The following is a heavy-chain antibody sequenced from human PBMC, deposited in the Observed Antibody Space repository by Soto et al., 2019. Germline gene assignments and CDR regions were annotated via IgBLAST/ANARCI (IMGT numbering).Heavy chain of an antibody. Sequence: EVQLVESGGGLVQPGGSLRISCKGSGFSFSSYWMSWVRQAPGKGLEWVASIKQDESEKYYVDSVKGRFTISRYNVDDSVFLHMNSLSAEDTAVYFCVRDVGFDYVNWGQGTLVTVSP. CDR3: VRDVGFDYVN. CDR2: IKQDESEK. D-gene: IGHD3-16*01. V-gene: IGHV3-7*01. CDR1: GFSFSSYW. J-gene: IGHJ4*02.